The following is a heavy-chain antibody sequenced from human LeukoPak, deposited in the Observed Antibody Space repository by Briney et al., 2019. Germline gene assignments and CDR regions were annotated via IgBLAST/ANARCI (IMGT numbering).Heavy chain of an antibody. J-gene: IGHJ6*03. CDR3: ARGGGQYYYYYMGV. V-gene: IGHV4-34*01. CDR1: GGSFSGYY. Sequence: SETLSLTCAVYGGSFSGYYWSWIRQPPGKGLEWIGEINHSGSTNYNPSLKSRVTISVDTSKNQFSLKLSSVTAADTAVYYCARGGGQYYYYYMGVWGKGTTVTVSS. CDR2: INHSGST. D-gene: IGHD4-23*01.